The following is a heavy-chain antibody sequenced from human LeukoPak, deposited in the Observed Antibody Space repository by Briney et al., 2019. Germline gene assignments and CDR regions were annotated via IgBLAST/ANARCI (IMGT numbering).Heavy chain of an antibody. J-gene: IGHJ4*02. CDR3: SRLGPYSSDWYGYFDY. Sequence: GASVKVSFKASGYTFTSYYIHWVRQAPGQGLEWMGLINPTGGSTSYAQKFQGRVTMTRDTSTSTVYMELSSLRSEDTAVYYCSRLGPYSSDWYGYFDYWGQGTLVTVSS. CDR1: GYTFTSYY. D-gene: IGHD6-19*01. CDR2: INPTGGST. V-gene: IGHV1-46*01.